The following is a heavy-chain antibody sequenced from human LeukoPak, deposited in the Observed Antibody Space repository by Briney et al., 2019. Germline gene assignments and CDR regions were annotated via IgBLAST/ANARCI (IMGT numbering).Heavy chain of an antibody. CDR2: ITGSGGST. J-gene: IGHJ3*02. Sequence: GGSLRLSCAASGFTFSSYAMYWVRQAPGKGLEWVSAITGSGGSTYSADSVKGRFTISRDNSKNTLYLQMNSLRADDTAVYYCARGASYSSSTLDAFDIWGQGTMVTVSS. V-gene: IGHV3-23*01. CDR3: ARGASYSSSTLDAFDI. CDR1: GFTFSSYA. D-gene: IGHD6-19*01.